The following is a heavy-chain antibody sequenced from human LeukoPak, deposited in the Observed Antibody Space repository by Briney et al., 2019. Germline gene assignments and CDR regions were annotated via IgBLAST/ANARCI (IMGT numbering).Heavy chain of an antibody. D-gene: IGHD6-19*01. V-gene: IGHV3-23*01. J-gene: IGHJ4*02. CDR3: AKGGYTSGFDY. CDR2: LGNSGGFT. Sequence: PGGSLRLSSAASGFTFSNYAMTWVRQTPGKGLEWVSTLGNSGGFTSYADSVKGRFTISRDNSKSTLFLQMNSLRADDTAIYYCAKGGYTSGFDYWGQGTLVTVSS. CDR1: GFTFSNYA.